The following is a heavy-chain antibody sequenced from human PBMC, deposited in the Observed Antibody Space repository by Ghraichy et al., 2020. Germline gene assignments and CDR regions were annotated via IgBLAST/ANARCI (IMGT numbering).Heavy chain of an antibody. CDR3: ARGGLYYDFWSGYRRFDY. CDR2: IKYSGVT. Sequence: GSLRLSCGVYGGSFSGYYWSWIRQPPGKGLEWIGEIKYSGVTSYNPSLKSRVTILVDTSKNQFSLKVTSVTAADTAVYYCARGGLYYDFWSGYRRFDYWGQGTLVTVSS. CDR1: GGSFSGYY. V-gene: IGHV4-34*01. J-gene: IGHJ4*02. D-gene: IGHD3-3*01.